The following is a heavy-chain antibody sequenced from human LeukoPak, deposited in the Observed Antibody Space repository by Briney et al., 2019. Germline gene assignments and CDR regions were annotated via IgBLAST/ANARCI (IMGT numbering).Heavy chain of an antibody. Sequence: GGSLRLSCAASGFTFSSYAMSWVRQAPGKGLEWVSAISGSGGSTYYADSVKGRFTISRDNSKNTLYLQMNSLRAEDTAVYYCAKVASSSWYANYNWLDPWGQGTLVTVSS. CDR1: GFTFSSYA. CDR2: ISGSGGST. J-gene: IGHJ5*02. V-gene: IGHV3-23*01. D-gene: IGHD6-13*01. CDR3: AKVASSSWYANYNWLDP.